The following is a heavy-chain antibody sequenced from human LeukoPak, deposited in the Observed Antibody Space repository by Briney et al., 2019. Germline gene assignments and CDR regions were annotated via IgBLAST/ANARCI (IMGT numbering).Heavy chain of an antibody. CDR3: AKDTVASSFDH. Sequence: GGSLRLSCAGSGFTLSSDWVHWVRQVPGKGLVWVARNSRESGGSGTNYADSVKGRFSISRDRATNTVHLQMNSLRAEDTAVYYCAKDTVASSFDHWGQGTLVTVSS. J-gene: IGHJ4*02. D-gene: IGHD5-12*01. V-gene: IGHV3-74*01. CDR2: NSRESGGSGT. CDR1: GFTLSSDW.